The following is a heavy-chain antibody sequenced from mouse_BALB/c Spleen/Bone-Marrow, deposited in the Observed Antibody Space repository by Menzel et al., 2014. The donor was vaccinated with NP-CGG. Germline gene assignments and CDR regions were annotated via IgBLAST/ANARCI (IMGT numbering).Heavy chain of an antibody. D-gene: IGHD2-10*01. J-gene: IGHJ3*01. CDR3: ARAYY. CDR2: INSDGGST. V-gene: IGHV5-6-3*01. Sequence: EVKLVESGGGLVQFGGSLKLSCAASGFTFSRYGMSWVRQTPDKRLELVAIINSDGGSTYYPDSVKGRFTISRDNAKNTLYLQMSSPKSEDTAMYYCARAYYWGQGTLVTVSA. CDR1: GFTFSRYG.